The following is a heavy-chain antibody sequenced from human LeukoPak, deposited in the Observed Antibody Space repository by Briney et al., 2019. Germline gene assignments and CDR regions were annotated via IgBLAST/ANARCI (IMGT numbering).Heavy chain of an antibody. V-gene: IGHV3-48*03. CDR1: GFTFSNYE. CDR2: ISRSGSTI. D-gene: IGHD4-17*01. CDR3: ARERETTVTYDAFDI. Sequence: GGSLRLSCVASGFTFSNYEMNWVRQAPGKGLEWVSYISRSGSTIYHADSVKGRFTLSRDNAKKSLYLEMKSLRAEDTAVYYCARERETTVTYDAFDIWGLGTMVTVSS. J-gene: IGHJ3*02.